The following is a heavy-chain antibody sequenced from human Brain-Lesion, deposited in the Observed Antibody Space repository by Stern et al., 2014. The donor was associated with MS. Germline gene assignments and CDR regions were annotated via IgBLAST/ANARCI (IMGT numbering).Heavy chain of an antibody. Sequence: QVQLQESGPGLVKPSQTLSLSCTVSGGSISSGGYYWSWIRQPAGKGLEWIGRIFNSGSTRHNPSPKSRGPNSINTAKNQFSLRLNSMTAADTAVYYCARGRVVPGFQYYATDVWGQGTTVIVSS. D-gene: IGHD2-2*01. CDR3: ARGRVVPGFQYYATDV. CDR1: GGSISSGGYY. V-gene: IGHV4-61*02. CDR2: IFNSGST. J-gene: IGHJ6*02.